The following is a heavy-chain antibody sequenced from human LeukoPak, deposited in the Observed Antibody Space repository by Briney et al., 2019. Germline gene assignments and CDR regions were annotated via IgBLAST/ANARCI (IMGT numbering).Heavy chain of an antibody. D-gene: IGHD1-26*01. V-gene: IGHV4-39*02. J-gene: IGHJ5*02. CDR1: GDSISRSGYY. CDR2: IFYTGST. CDR3: ARDKGSGSQVWFDP. Sequence: PSETLSLTCTVSGDSISRSGYYWGWLRQPPGKGLEWIGSIFYTGSTYFNPSLKSRATISGDTSTNQFSLNLYSVTDADTAVYYCARDKGSGSQVWFDPWGQGTLVTVSS.